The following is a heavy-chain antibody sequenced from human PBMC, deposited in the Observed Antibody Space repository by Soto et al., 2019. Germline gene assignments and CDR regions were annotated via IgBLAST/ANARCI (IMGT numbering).Heavy chain of an antibody. J-gene: IGHJ4*02. D-gene: IGHD4-17*01. CDR1: GASISSSNC. CDR3: ARGVRYGDYVY. V-gene: IGHV4-4*02. CDR2: IYHGGGT. Sequence: SETLSLTCAVSGASISSSNCWTWVRQPPGKGLEWIGEIYHGGGTNYNPSLKSRVTISVDKSKNQFSLHLSSVIAADTAVYFCARGVRYGDYVYWGQGTLVTVSS.